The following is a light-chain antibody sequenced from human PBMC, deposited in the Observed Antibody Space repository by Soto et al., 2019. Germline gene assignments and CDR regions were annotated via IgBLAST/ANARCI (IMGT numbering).Light chain of an antibody. J-gene: IGKJ1*01. CDR2: GTS. V-gene: IGKV3-20*01. CDR1: QTVGTNF. CDR3: QQYGSSPWT. Sequence: EIVLTQSPGTLSLSPGETATLSCSASQTVGTNFLAWYQQKPGQAPRLLMFGTSNRATDIPDRFGGSGSGTDFTLTISRLEPEDFAVYYCQQYGSSPWTFGQGTKVDIK.